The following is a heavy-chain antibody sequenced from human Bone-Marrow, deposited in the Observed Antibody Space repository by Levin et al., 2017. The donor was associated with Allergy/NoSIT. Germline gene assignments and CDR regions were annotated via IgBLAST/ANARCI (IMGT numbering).Heavy chain of an antibody. CDR1: GYSFTSYW. D-gene: IGHD5-18*01. V-gene: IGHV5-51*01. CDR2: IYPGDSDT. J-gene: IGHJ3*02. Sequence: PEASVKVSCKGSGYSFTSYWIGWVRQMPGKGLEWMGIIYPGDSDTRYSPSFQGQVTISADKSISTAYLQWSSLKASDTAMYYCATVRGGYSYGYGASAFDIWGQGTMVTVSS. CDR3: ATVRGGYSYGYGASAFDI.